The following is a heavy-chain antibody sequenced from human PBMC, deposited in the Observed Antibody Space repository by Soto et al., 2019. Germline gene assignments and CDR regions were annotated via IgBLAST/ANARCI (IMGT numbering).Heavy chain of an antibody. CDR1: GGTFSSYA. CDR3: ASRKEIGSSWYGDYYYYYGMDV. D-gene: IGHD6-13*01. Sequence: QVQLVQSGAEVKKPGSSVKVSCKASGGTFSSYAISWVRQAPGQGLEWMGGIIPIFGTANYAQKFQGRVTITADESTSTAYMELSSLRSEDTAVYYCASRKEIGSSWYGDYYYYYGMDVWGQGTTVTVSS. V-gene: IGHV1-69*01. CDR2: IIPIFGTA. J-gene: IGHJ6*02.